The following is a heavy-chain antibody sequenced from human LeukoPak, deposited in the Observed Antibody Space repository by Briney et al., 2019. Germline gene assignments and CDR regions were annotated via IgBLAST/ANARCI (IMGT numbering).Heavy chain of an antibody. CDR1: GFILSDYY. V-gene: IGHV3-11*06. D-gene: IGHD6-19*01. Sequence: PGGSLRPSCAASGFILSDYYMSWIRQVPGKGLEWVSSSSSSSGYTNYADSVKGRITMSRDNGKNSLYLQMNSLRAEDTAVYYCARDDVNQWLVQGAHCAEVWGQGTTVTVSS. J-gene: IGHJ6*02. CDR2: SSSSSGYT. CDR3: ARDDVNQWLVQGAHCAEV.